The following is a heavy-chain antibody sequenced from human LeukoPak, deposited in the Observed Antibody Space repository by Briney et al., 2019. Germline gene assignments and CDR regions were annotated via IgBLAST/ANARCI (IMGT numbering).Heavy chain of an antibody. J-gene: IGHJ3*02. CDR1: GFTFSSYE. Sequence: PGGSLRFSCAASGFTFSSYEMNWVRQAPGKGLEWVSYISSSGSTIYYTDSVKGRFTISRDNAKNSLYLQMNSLRAEDTAIYYCARDSSGWSHDAFDIWGQGTMVTVSS. CDR3: ARDSSGWSHDAFDI. V-gene: IGHV3-48*03. D-gene: IGHD6-19*01. CDR2: ISSSGSTI.